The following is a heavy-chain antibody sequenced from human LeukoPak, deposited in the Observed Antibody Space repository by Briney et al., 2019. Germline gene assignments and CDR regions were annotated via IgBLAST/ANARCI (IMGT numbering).Heavy chain of an antibody. Sequence: GGSLRLSCTASGFTFSSYDMHWVCQAAGKGLGWVSAIGTAGDTYFPGSVKGRFTISRENAKSSLYLQMNSLRDGDTAVYFCARGTVITGAFDVWGQGTMVTVSS. V-gene: IGHV3-13*04. CDR3: ARGTVITGAFDV. CDR1: GFTFSSYD. J-gene: IGHJ3*01. D-gene: IGHD4-11*01. CDR2: IGTAGDT.